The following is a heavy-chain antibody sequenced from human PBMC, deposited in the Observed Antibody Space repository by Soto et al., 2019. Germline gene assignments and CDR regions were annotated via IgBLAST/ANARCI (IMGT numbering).Heavy chain of an antibody. CDR2: IYYNGST. CDR3: VRECGDCNPNWFDP. CDR1: GGSISSYY. J-gene: IGHJ5*02. V-gene: IGHV4-59*01. D-gene: IGHD2-21*02. Sequence: SETLSLTCTVSGGSISSYYWSWIRQPPGKGLEWIGYIYYNGSTNYSPSLKSRVTISVDTSKNQFSLKLRSVTAEDTAVYYCVRECGDCNPNWFDPWGQGTQVT.